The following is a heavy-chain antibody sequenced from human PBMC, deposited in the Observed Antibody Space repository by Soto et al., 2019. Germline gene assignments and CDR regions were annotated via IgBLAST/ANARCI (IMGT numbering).Heavy chain of an antibody. J-gene: IGHJ6*02. V-gene: IGHV4-31*03. D-gene: IGHD6-13*01. CDR2: IYYSGST. CDR3: ARDRWRQQLDYYYGMDV. CDR1: GGSISSGGYY. Sequence: PSETLSLTCTVSGGSISSGGYYWSWIRQHPGKGLEWIGYIYYSGSTYYNPSLKSRVTISVDTSKNQFSLKLSSVTAADTAVYYCARDRWRQQLDYYYGMDVWGQGTTVTVS.